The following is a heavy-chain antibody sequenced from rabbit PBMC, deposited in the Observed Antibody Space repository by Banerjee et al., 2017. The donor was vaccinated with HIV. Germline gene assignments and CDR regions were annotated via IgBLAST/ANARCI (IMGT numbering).Heavy chain of an antibody. CDR3: ARGYYTYGYSYVTEGFNL. CDR2: IKLGSGST. Sequence: QEQLVESGGGLVQPEGSLTLTCTASGFTLSSYWMSWVRQAPGKGLEWIGYIKLGSGSTYYASWAKGRFTISKTSSTTVTLQMTSLTAADTATYFCARGYYTYGYSYVTEGFNLWGQGTLVTVS. V-gene: IGHV1S45*01. CDR1: GFTLSSYW. J-gene: IGHJ4*01. D-gene: IGHD6-1*01.